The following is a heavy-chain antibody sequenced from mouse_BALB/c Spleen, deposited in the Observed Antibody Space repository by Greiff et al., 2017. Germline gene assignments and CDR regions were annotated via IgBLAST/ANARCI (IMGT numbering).Heavy chain of an antibody. V-gene: IGHV5-17*02. J-gene: IGHJ4*01. CDR2: ISSGSSTI. D-gene: IGHD2-4*01. CDR3: ARRDYDGAMDY. Sequence: EVKLVESGGGLVQPGGSRKLSCAASGFTFSSFGMHWVRQAPEKGLEWVAYISSGSSTIYYADTVKGRFTISRDNPKNTLFLQMTSLRSEDTAMYYCARRDYDGAMDYWGQGTSVTVSS. CDR1: GFTFSSFG.